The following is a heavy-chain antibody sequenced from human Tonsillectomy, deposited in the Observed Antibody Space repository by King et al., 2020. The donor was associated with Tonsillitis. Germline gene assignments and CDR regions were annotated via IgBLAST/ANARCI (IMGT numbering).Heavy chain of an antibody. CDR1: GGSISRYY. V-gene: IGHV4-59*01. D-gene: IGHD4-17*01. CDR2: ISSTWSN. J-gene: IGHJ6*03. Sequence: VQLQESGPGLVKPSETLSLTCTVSGGSISRYYWSWIRQPPGKGLEWIGYISSTWSNNYNPALRSRVTISVDTPKNQFSLNLSSVTAADTAVYYCARDGDYYYMDVWGKGTTVIVSS. CDR3: ARDGDYYYMDV.